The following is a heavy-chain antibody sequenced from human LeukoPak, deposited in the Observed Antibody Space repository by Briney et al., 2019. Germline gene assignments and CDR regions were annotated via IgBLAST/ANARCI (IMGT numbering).Heavy chain of an antibody. V-gene: IGHV3-13*01. Sequence: GGSLRLPCAASGFTFSSYDMHWVRQATGKGLEWVSAIGTAGDTYYPGSVKGRFTISRENAKNSLYLQMNSLRAGDTAVYYCARGGADGYNWVSDAFDIWGQGTMVTVSS. CDR1: GFTFSSYD. CDR3: ARGGADGYNWVSDAFDI. CDR2: IGTAGDT. D-gene: IGHD5-24*01. J-gene: IGHJ3*02.